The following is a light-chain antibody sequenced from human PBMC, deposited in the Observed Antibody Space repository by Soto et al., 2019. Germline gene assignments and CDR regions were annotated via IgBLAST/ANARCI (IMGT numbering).Light chain of an antibody. CDR3: SSYAGSARIL. V-gene: IGLV2-8*01. J-gene: IGLJ2*01. CDR2: EVS. CDR1: SSDVGGYNY. Sequence: QSALTQPPSASGSPGLSVTISCTGTSSDVGGYNYVSWYQQHPDKAPTLIIYEVSKRPSGVPDRFSGSKSGNTASLTVSGLQADDEADYYCSSYAGSARILFGGGTKLTVL.